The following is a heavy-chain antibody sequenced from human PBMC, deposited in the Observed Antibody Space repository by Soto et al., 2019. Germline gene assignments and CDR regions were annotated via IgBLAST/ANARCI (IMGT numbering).Heavy chain of an antibody. CDR2: IYSSGST. D-gene: IGHD3-10*01. J-gene: IGHJ4*02. CDR1: GGSISYYY. V-gene: IGHV4-4*07. Sequence: PSETLSLTCTVSGGSISYYYWNWSRQPAGKGLEWIGRIYSSGSTNYNPSLKSRISMPIDTSKNQFSLKVRAVTAADTAVYYCARDYGSGSYYTFDYWGQGTQVTVSS. CDR3: ARDYGSGSYYTFDY.